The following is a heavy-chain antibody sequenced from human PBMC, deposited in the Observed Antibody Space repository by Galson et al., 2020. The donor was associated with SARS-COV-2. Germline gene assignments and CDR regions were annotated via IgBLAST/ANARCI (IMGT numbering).Heavy chain of an antibody. CDR1: GGSISNNDW. J-gene: IGHJ2*01. Sequence: SETLSLTCTVSGGSISNNDWRSWVRQPPGTGLEWIGEISQSVTTHYKPSLKSRVTISGDKSKNQISLKLSSVTAADTAVYYCARDSGYCTDGVCYRYWYFDLWGRGTLVTVSS. CDR2: ISQSVTT. V-gene: IGHV4-4*02. D-gene: IGHD2-8*01. CDR3: ARDSGYCTDGVCYRYWYFDL.